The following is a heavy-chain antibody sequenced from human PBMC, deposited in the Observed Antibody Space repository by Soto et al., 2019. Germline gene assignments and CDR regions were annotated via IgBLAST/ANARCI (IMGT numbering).Heavy chain of an antibody. D-gene: IGHD3-3*01. V-gene: IGHV4-4*02. J-gene: IGHJ3*02. CDR3: ARVEPLLRFPGDAFDI. CDR2: LYHSGST. Sequence: QVQLQESGPGLVKPSGTLSLTCAVSGGSISSSNWWSWVRQPPGNGLEWIGELYHSGSTNYNLSLKSRVTISADKTKHQFCLKLSYVTSADTAVYYCARVEPLLRFPGDAFDIWGQGTMVTVSS. CDR1: GGSISSSNW.